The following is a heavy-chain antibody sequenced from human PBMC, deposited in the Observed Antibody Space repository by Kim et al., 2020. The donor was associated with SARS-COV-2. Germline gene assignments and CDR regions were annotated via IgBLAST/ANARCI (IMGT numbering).Heavy chain of an antibody. CDR2: SGHT. D-gene: IGHD4-4*01. Sequence: SGHTTTNPSLKSRVTISVDTSKNQFSLKLSSVTAADTAVYYCARSVTHDYWGQGTLVTVSS. CDR3: ARSVTHDY. V-gene: IGHV4-59*01. J-gene: IGHJ4*02.